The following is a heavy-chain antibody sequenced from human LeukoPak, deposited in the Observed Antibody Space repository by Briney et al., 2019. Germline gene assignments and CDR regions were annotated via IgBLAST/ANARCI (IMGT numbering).Heavy chain of an antibody. Sequence: GGSLRLSCAASGFTVSSNYMSWVRQAPGKGLEWVSVIYSGGSTYYADSVKGRFTISRDNSKNTLYLQMNSLRAEDTAVYYCARDLGSYSDAFDIWGQGTMVTVSS. CDR1: GFTVSSNY. CDR3: ARDLGSYSDAFDI. V-gene: IGHV3-53*01. CDR2: IYSGGST. D-gene: IGHD2-15*01. J-gene: IGHJ3*02.